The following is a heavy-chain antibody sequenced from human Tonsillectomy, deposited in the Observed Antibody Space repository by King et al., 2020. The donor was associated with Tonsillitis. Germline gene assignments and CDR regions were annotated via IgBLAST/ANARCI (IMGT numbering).Heavy chain of an antibody. CDR1: GYTFTGYH. CDR2: INPNSGAT. Sequence: VQLVESGAEVKKPGASVKVSCKASGYTFTGYHMHWVRQAPGQRLEWMGWINPNSGATNYAQKFQGRVTMTRDTSISTDYMELSRLTSDDTAVYYCARGVLSTRMRGVSPGSYWGQGTLVTVSS. V-gene: IGHV1-2*02. J-gene: IGHJ4*02. D-gene: IGHD3-10*01. CDR3: ARGVLSTRMRGVSPGSY.